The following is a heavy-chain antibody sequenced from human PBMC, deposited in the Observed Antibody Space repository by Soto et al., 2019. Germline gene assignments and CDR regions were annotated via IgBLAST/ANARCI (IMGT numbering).Heavy chain of an antibody. V-gene: IGHV3-73*01. Sequence: GGSLRLSCAASGFTFSGSAIHWVRQASGKGLEWVGRIRSKASTYATAYAASVKGRFTISRDDSRNTAYLQMNSLKTEDTAMYYCTRVETTPFDYWGQGTLVTVSS. J-gene: IGHJ4*02. D-gene: IGHD1-26*01. CDR2: IRSKASTYAT. CDR1: GFTFSGSA. CDR3: TRVETTPFDY.